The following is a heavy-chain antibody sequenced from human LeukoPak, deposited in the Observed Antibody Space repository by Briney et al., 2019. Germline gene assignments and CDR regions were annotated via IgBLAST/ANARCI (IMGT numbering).Heavy chain of an antibody. CDR1: GFTFDDYA. CDR3: AKDFVDDSSGYSFDY. V-gene: IGHV3-9*01. J-gene: IGHJ4*02. D-gene: IGHD3-22*01. CDR2: ISWNSGSI. Sequence: GGSLRLSCAASGFTFDDYAMHWVRQAPGKGLEWVSGISWNSGSIGYADSVKGRFTISRDNAKNSLYLQMNSLRAEDTALYYCAKDFVDDSSGYSFDYWGQGTLVTVSS.